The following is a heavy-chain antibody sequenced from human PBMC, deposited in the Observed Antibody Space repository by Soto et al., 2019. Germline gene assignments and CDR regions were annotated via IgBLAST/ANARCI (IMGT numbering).Heavy chain of an antibody. V-gene: IGHV3-7*01. D-gene: IGHD2-15*01. CDR2: IKQDGSEK. Sequence: GGSLRLSCAASGFTSSSYWMSWVRQAPGKGLEWVANIKQDGSEKYYVDSVKGRFTISRDNAKNSLYLQMNSLRAEDTAVYYCARTSVVFDYWGQGTLVTVSS. CDR3: ARTSVVFDY. CDR1: GFTSSSYW. J-gene: IGHJ4*02.